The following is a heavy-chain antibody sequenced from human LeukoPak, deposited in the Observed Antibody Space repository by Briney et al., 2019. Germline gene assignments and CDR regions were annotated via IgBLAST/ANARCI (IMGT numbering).Heavy chain of an antibody. V-gene: IGHV1-69*01. CDR2: IIPIFGTA. CDR1: GGTFISYA. CDR3: ARECGGNFWSGYYYYYGMDV. Sequence: GASVKVACKASGGTFISYAISWVRQAPGQGLEWMGGIIPIFGTANYAQKFQGRVTNPADESKSTAYMELSSLRSEDTAVYSCARECGGNFWSGYYYYYGMDVWGQGTTVTVSS. D-gene: IGHD3-3*01. J-gene: IGHJ6*02.